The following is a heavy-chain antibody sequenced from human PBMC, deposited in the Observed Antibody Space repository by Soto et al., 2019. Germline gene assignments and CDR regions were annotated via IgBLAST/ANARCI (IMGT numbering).Heavy chain of an antibody. D-gene: IGHD6-13*01. V-gene: IGHV3-23*01. CDR1: GFTFSSYA. CDR3: AKSPYSSSINYYYMDV. J-gene: IGHJ6*03. CDR2: ISGSGGST. Sequence: EVQLLESGGGLVQPGGSLRLSCAASGFTFSSYAMSWVRQAPGKGLEWVSAISGSGGSTYYADSVKGRFTISRDNSKNTLYLQMNSLRAEDTAVYYCAKSPYSSSINYYYMDVWGKGTTVTVSS.